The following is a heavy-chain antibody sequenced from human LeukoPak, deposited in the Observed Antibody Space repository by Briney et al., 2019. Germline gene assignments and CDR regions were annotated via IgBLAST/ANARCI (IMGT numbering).Heavy chain of an antibody. CDR2: IRYDGSDK. J-gene: IGHJ4*02. D-gene: IGHD6-25*01. Sequence: GGSLRLSCAASGFTFSSYGMHWVRQAPGKGLEWVTFIRYDGSDKYYADSVKGRFTISRDNSKNTLYLQMNSLRAEDTAVYYCAKDNSGDFDYWGQGTLVTVSS. CDR3: AKDNSGDFDY. V-gene: IGHV3-30*02. CDR1: GFTFSSYG.